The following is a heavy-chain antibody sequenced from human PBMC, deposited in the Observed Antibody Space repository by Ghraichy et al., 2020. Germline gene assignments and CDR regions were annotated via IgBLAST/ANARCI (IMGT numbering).Heavy chain of an antibody. CDR1: GFPFGDYN. Sequence: GESLNISCVGSGFPFGDYNLNWVRQSPGKGLEWISYISTSSRSIFYADSVKGRFTISRDNAQNSLFLQMRSLRDEDTAVYYCARASRVVRFYYYDGMDVWLQGTTVTDSS. J-gene: IGHJ6*02. V-gene: IGHV3-48*02. CDR2: ISTSSRSI. CDR3: ARASRVVRFYYYDGMDV. D-gene: IGHD4-23*01.